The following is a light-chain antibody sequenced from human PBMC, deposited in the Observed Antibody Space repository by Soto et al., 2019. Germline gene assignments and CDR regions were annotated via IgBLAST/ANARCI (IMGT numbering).Light chain of an antibody. CDR3: QQRNVWPPVT. CDR2: GAS. Sequence: EIVLTQSPGTLSLSPGERATLSCRASQSVSSSYLAWYQQKPGQAPRLLIYGASSRATGLPDRFSGSGSGTDFTLTISRLEPEDSAVYYCQQRNVWPPVTFGQGTKV. CDR1: QSVSSSY. J-gene: IGKJ1*01. V-gene: IGKV3D-20*02.